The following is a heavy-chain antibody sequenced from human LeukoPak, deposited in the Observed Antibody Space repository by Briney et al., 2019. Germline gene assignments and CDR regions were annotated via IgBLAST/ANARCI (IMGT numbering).Heavy chain of an antibody. V-gene: IGHV3-49*04. CDR2: IRSKAYGGTT. CDR3: TRTGYSYGLEYYFDY. Sequence: GGSLRLSCTASGFTFGDYAMSWVRQAPGKGLEWVGFIRSKAYGGTTEYAASVKGRFTISRDDSKSIAYLQMNSLKTEDTAVYYCTRTGYSYGLEYYFDYWGQGTLVTVSS. CDR1: GFTFGDYA. J-gene: IGHJ4*02. D-gene: IGHD5-18*01.